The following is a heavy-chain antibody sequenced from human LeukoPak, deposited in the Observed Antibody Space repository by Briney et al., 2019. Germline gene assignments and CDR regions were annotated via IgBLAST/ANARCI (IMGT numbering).Heavy chain of an antibody. D-gene: IGHD1-20*01. Sequence: GGSLRLSCAASGFTVSSNYMSWVRQAPGKGLEWGSVIYSGGTTYYADSVKGRFTISRDNSKNTLYLQMNSLRAEDTALYYCASGITGTNNWFDPWGQGTLVTVSS. CDR3: ASGITGTNNWFDP. V-gene: IGHV3-66*02. J-gene: IGHJ5*02. CDR1: GFTVSSNY. CDR2: IYSGGTT.